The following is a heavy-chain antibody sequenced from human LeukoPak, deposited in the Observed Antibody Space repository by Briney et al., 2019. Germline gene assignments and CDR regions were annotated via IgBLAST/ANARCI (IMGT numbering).Heavy chain of an antibody. D-gene: IGHD5-12*01. Sequence: PGGSLRLSCAASGFTFSSYWMSWVRQAPGKGLEWVADIKQDGSEKYYVDSVKGRFTISRDNAKNTLYLQMNSLRAEDTAVYYCAKSMGSGYEDNWFDPWGQGTLVTVSS. CDR1: GFTFSSYW. CDR3: AKSMGSGYEDNWFDP. CDR2: IKQDGSEK. V-gene: IGHV3-7*03. J-gene: IGHJ5*02.